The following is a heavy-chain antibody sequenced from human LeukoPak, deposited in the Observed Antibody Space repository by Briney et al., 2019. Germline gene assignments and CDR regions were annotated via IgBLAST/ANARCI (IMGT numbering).Heavy chain of an antibody. CDR3: ARGGGTRYYDSSGYYFDS. Sequence: KASETLSLTCTVSGGSVSSYYWSWIRQPPGKGLEWIGYIYYSGSKYNPSLKSRVTIPVDTSKNQFSLKLTSVTAADTAVYYCARGGGTRYYDSSGYYFDSWGQGTLVTVSS. J-gene: IGHJ4*02. V-gene: IGHV4-59*08. CDR1: GGSVSSYY. CDR2: IYYSGS. D-gene: IGHD3-22*01.